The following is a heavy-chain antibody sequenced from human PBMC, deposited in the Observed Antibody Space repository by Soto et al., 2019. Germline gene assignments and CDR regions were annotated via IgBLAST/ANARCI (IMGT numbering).Heavy chain of an antibody. CDR1: GFSLSTSW. D-gene: IGHD5-18*01. CDR2: IMQDGSDK. V-gene: IGHV3-7*01. CDR3: ARPRGYSYVLPDY. Sequence: GGSLRLSCTASGFSLSTSWMTWVRQAPGKGLEWVANIMQDGSDKYYVDSVKGRFTISRDNAKNSLYLQMNSLRDEDTAVYYCARPRGYSYVLPDYWGQGTLVTVSS. J-gene: IGHJ4*02.